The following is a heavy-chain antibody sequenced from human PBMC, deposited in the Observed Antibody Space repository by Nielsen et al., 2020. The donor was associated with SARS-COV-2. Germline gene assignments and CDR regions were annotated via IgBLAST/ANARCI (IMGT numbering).Heavy chain of an antibody. V-gene: IGHV4-59*08. CDR3: ARMDAATDF. Sequence: GSLRLSYTVSGGSINDYYWNWIRQPPGKGLEWVGYVYYTGGTSYNPSLKSRVTISLDTSKKQFSLRLTSVTPADTAIYYCARMDAATDFWGQGTLVTVSS. CDR1: GGSINDYY. D-gene: IGHD2-15*01. J-gene: IGHJ4*02. CDR2: VYYTGGT.